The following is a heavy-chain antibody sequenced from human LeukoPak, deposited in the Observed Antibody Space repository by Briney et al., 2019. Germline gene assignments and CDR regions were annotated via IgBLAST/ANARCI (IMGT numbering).Heavy chain of an antibody. V-gene: IGHV1-18*01. J-gene: IGHJ4*02. CDR1: GYTFTSYG. CDR3: ARVTDFWSGYSSDY. CDR2: ISAYNGNT. Sequence: ASVKVSCKASGYTFTSYGISWVRQAPGQGLEWMGWISAYNGNTNYAQKLQGRVTMTRDTSISTAYMELSRLRSDDTAVYYCARVTDFWSGYSSDYWGQGTLVTVSS. D-gene: IGHD3-3*01.